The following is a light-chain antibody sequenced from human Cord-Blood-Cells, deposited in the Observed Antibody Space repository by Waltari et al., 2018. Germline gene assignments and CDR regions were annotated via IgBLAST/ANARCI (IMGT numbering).Light chain of an antibody. Sequence: YELTQPPSVSVSPGQTASITCSGDKLGDKYACWYQQKPGQSPVLVIYQDSKRPSGIPERFSGSNSGNTATLTISGTQAMDEADYYCQAWDSSTNYVFGTG. J-gene: IGLJ1*01. V-gene: IGLV3-1*01. CDR3: QAWDSSTNYV. CDR1: KLGDKY. CDR2: QDS.